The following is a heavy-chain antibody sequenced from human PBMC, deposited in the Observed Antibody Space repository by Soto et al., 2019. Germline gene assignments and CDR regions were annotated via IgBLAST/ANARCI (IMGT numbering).Heavy chain of an antibody. CDR2: IYYSGST. J-gene: IGHJ4*02. CDR1: GGSISSGGYY. CDR3: ARPYCTNGVCYFDY. Sequence: SETLSLTCTVSGGSISSGGYYWSWIRQHPGKGLEWIGYIYYSGSTNYNPSLKSRVTISVDTSKNQFSLKLSSVTTADTAVYYCARPYCTNGVCYFDYWGQGTLVTVSS. D-gene: IGHD2-8*01. V-gene: IGHV4-61*08.